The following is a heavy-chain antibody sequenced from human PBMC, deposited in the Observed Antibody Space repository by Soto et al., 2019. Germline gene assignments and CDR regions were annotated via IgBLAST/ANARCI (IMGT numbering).Heavy chain of an antibody. Sequence: QVQLVESGGGVVQPGRSLRLSCAASGFTFSSYAMHWVRQAPGKGLEWVAVISYDGSNKYYADSVKGRFTISRDNSKNPLYLQMNSLRAEDTAVYYCAREELGMDYWGQGTLVTVSS. D-gene: IGHD7-27*01. CDR2: ISYDGSNK. CDR3: AREELGMDY. V-gene: IGHV3-30-3*01. J-gene: IGHJ4*02. CDR1: GFTFSSYA.